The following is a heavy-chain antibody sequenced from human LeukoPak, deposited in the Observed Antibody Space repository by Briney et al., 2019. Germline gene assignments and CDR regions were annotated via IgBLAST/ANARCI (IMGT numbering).Heavy chain of an antibody. V-gene: IGHV1-46*01. Sequence: GASVKVSCKASGYTFPSYFMHWVRQAPGQGLEWMGIINPTGGSTTYAQKFQGRATMTRDTSTSTVYMELSSLRSDDTAVYYCARTAARRFDYWGQGTPVTVSS. CDR2: INPTGGST. CDR3: ARTAARRFDY. D-gene: IGHD6-6*01. J-gene: IGHJ4*02. CDR1: GYTFPSYF.